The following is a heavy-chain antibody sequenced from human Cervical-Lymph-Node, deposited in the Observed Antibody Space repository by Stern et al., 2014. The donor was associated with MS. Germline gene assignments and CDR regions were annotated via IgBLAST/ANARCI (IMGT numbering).Heavy chain of an antibody. CDR3: ASSTLTDAFDI. CDR1: GFTFNYYK. CDR2: ISNDGTKQ. Sequence: VQLVESGGGVVQPGKSLRLSCAASGFTFNYYKMHWGRQSPGKGLEWVSLISNDGTKQYYADSVKVRFTISRDNSKNTLSLQINSLTVEDTAVFYCASSTLTDAFDIWGRGTLVTVSA. D-gene: IGHD5/OR15-5a*01. V-gene: IGHV3-30*03. J-gene: IGHJ3*02.